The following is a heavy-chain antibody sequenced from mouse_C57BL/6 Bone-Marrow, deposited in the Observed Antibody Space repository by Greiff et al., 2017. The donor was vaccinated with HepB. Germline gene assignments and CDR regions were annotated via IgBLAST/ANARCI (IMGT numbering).Heavy chain of an antibody. CDR3: AKQGDDYDLAY. Sequence: VKLEESGPGLVAPSQSLSITCTVSGLSLTSYGVDWVRQPPGKGLEWLGVIWGGGSTNYNSALMSRLSISKDNSKSQVFLKMNSLQTDDTAMYYCAKQGDDYDLAYWGQGTLVTVSA. J-gene: IGHJ3*01. CDR1: GLSLTSYG. D-gene: IGHD2-4*01. V-gene: IGHV2-9*01. CDR2: IWGGGST.